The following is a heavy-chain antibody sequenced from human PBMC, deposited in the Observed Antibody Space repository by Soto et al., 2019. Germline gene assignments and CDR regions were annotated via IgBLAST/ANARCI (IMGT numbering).Heavy chain of an antibody. CDR3: TRGPRPISTGTGAY. D-gene: IGHD3-10*01. CDR1: GFIFKMYW. V-gene: IGHV3-74*01. CDR2: IYNDGSYT. J-gene: IGHJ4*02. Sequence: PVGSLRLSCAASGFIFKMYWMHWVRQTPGKGLVWISRIYNDGSYTDYADSVKGRFTISRDNVNDTLYLQMNNLRAEDSGLYYCTRGPRPISTGTGAYWGQGIQVTVSS.